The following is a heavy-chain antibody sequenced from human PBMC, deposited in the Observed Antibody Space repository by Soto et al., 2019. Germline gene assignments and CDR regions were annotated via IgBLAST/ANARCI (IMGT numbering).Heavy chain of an antibody. CDR1: GFTFSSYA. Sequence: EVQLLESGGGLVQPGGSLRLSCAASGFTFSSYAMSWVRQAPGKGLEWVSAISGSGGSTYYADSVKGRFTISRDNSKNTLYLQMKSLRAEDTAVYYCAKYSNYYDSSEYDYWGQGTLVTVSS. CDR3: AKYSNYYDSSEYDY. J-gene: IGHJ4*02. CDR2: ISGSGGST. V-gene: IGHV3-23*01. D-gene: IGHD3-22*01.